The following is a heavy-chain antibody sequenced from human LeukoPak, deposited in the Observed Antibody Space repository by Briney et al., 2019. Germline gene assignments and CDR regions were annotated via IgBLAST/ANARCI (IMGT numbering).Heavy chain of an antibody. V-gene: IGHV4-4*07. J-gene: IGHJ4*02. CDR1: GGSISSYY. Sequence: SETLSLTCTVSGGSISSYYWSWIRQPAGKGLEWIGRIYTSGSTNYNASLKSRVSMSVDTSKNQFSLKLSSVTAADTAVYYCAREGNARDGYHEVDYWGQGTLVTVSS. D-gene: IGHD5-24*01. CDR3: AREGNARDGYHEVDY. CDR2: IYTSGST.